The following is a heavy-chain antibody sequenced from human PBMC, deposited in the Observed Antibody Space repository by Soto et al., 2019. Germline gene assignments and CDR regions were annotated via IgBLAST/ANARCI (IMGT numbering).Heavy chain of an antibody. D-gene: IGHD3-22*01. CDR2: IKSKTDGGTT. CDR1: GFTFSNAW. CDR3: TTVPYYYDSSDYFDY. J-gene: IGHJ4*02. Sequence: PGGSLRLSCAASGFTFSNAWMSWVRQAPGKGLEWVGRIKSKTDGGTTDYAAPVKGRFTISRDDSKNTLYLQMNSLKTEDTAVYYCTTVPYYYDSSDYFDYWGQGTLVTVSS. V-gene: IGHV3-15*01.